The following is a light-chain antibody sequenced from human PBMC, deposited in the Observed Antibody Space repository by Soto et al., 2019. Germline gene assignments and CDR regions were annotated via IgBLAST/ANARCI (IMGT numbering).Light chain of an antibody. V-gene: IGLV2-14*01. Sequence: QSALTQPASVSGSPGQSITISCTGTSSDVGGYNYVSWYQQHPGKAPKLMIYEVSNRPSGVSNRFSGSKSGNTASLTISGLQAEDEADYYCSSNTSSITGVVFGGGAQLNVL. CDR1: SSDVGGYNY. J-gene: IGLJ2*01. CDR2: EVS. CDR3: SSNTSSITGVV.